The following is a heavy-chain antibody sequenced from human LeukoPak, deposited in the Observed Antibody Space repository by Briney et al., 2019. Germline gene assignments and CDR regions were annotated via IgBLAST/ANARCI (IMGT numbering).Heavy chain of an antibody. D-gene: IGHD3-22*01. CDR2: ISSSSSYI. Sequence: PGGSLRLSCAASGFTFSSYSMNWVRQAPGKGLEWVSSISSSSSYIYYADSVKGRFTISRDNAKNSLYLQMNSRRAEETAVYYCARFHPDSSGYYGSLWGQGTLVTVSS. CDR1: GFTFSSYS. J-gene: IGHJ4*02. CDR3: ARFHPDSSGYYGSL. V-gene: IGHV3-21*01.